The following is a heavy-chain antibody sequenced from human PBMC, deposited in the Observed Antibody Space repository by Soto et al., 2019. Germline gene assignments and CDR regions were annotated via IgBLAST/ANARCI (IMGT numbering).Heavy chain of an antibody. CDR2: ISSSGSTI. CDR3: AKDSRYSLGNHFDY. J-gene: IGHJ4*02. CDR1: GFTFSSYE. D-gene: IGHD5-18*01. V-gene: IGHV3-48*03. Sequence: PGGSLRLSCAASGFTFSSYEMNWVRQAPGKGLAWVSYISSSGSTIYYADSVKGRFTISRDNAKNSLYLQMNSLRGEDTAVYYCAKDSRYSLGNHFDYWGQGTQVTVSS.